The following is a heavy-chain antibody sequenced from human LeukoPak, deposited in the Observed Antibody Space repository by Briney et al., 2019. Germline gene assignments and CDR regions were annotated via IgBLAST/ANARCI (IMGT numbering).Heavy chain of an antibody. CDR3: ARGSTTRRYYYDSSGYPPRFDY. Sequence: PSETLSLTCAVYGGSFSGYYWSWIRQPPGKGLEWIGEINHSGSTNYNPSLKSRVTISVDTSKNQFSLKLSSVTAADTAVYYCARGSTTRRYYYDSSGYPPRFDYWGQGTLVTVSS. J-gene: IGHJ4*02. V-gene: IGHV4-34*01. D-gene: IGHD3-22*01. CDR2: INHSGST. CDR1: GGSFSGYY.